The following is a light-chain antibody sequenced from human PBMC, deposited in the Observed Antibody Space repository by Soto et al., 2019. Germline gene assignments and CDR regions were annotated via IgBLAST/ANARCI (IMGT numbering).Light chain of an antibody. CDR3: QQGHNWPLT. CDR1: QSISTE. CDR2: SAS. J-gene: IGKJ2*01. V-gene: IGKV3-15*01. Sequence: EIVMTQSPATLSVSPGERATLSCRASQSISTELAWYQQKPGQPPRLLIYSASTRATGVPARFTGSGSGSEFTLNISGLQSDDFAVYYCQQGHNWPLTFGQGTRLEI.